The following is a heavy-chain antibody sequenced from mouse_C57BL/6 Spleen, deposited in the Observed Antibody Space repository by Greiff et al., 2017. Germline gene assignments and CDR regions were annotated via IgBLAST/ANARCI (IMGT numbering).Heavy chain of an antibody. CDR1: GFTFSDYY. CDR2: INYDGSST. J-gene: IGHJ3*01. D-gene: IGHD1-1*01. CDR3: AREGSGSSPFAY. V-gene: IGHV5-16*01. Sequence: EVKLMESEGGLVQPGSSMKLSCTASGFTFSDYYMAWVRQVPEKGLEWVANINYDGSSTYYLDSLKSRFIISRDNAKNILYLQMSSLKSEDTATYYCAREGSGSSPFAYWGQGTLVTVSA.